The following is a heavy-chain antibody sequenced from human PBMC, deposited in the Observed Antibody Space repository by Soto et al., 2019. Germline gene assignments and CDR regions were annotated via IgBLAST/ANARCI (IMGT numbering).Heavy chain of an antibody. CDR2: IYHSGST. J-gene: IGHJ4*02. CDR3: ARDPPDGYKLFDY. D-gene: IGHD5-12*01. Sequence: PSETLSLTCTVSGGSISSYYWSWIRQPPGKGLEWIGSIYHSGSTYYNPSLKSRVTISVDTSKNQFSLKLSSVTAADTAVYYCARDPPDGYKLFDYWGQGTLVTVSS. V-gene: IGHV4-59*12. CDR1: GGSISSYY.